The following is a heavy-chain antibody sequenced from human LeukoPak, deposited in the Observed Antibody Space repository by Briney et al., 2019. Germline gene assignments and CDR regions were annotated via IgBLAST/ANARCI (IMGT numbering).Heavy chain of an antibody. CDR1: GFTFSSYP. CDR3: ARDFGAGWEEPKYSFDY. Sequence: LPGGSLRLSCAASGFTFSSYPLHWVRQVPGKGLEWVAVISYDGSEKYYADSVKGRFTISRDNSKNTLYLQMNSLKPEDTAVYYCARDFGAGWEEPKYSFDYWGQGILVTVSS. J-gene: IGHJ4*02. D-gene: IGHD3-10*01. CDR2: ISYDGSEK. V-gene: IGHV3-30-3*01.